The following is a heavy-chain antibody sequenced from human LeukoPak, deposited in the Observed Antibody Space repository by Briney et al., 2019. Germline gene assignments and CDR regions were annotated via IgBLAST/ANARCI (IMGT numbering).Heavy chain of an antibody. D-gene: IGHD4-17*01. Sequence: SETLSLTCAVYGGSFSGYYWSWIRQPPGKGLEWIGEINHSRSTNYNPSLKSRVTISVDTSKNQFSLKLSSVTAADTAVYYCARLSRTTVLDYWGQGTLVTVSS. CDR2: INHSRST. CDR3: ARLSRTTVLDY. CDR1: GGSFSGYY. V-gene: IGHV4-34*01. J-gene: IGHJ4*02.